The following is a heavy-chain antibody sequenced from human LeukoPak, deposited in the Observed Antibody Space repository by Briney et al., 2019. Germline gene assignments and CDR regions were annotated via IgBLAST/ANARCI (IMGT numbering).Heavy chain of an antibody. D-gene: IGHD2-15*01. CDR2: ISNNGGYT. J-gene: IGHJ4*02. Sequence: TGGSLRLSCAASGFTFSSSAMSWVRQAPGKGLEWVSAISNNGGYTYYADSVQGRFTISRDNSKSTLCLQMNSLRAEDTAVYYCAKQLRYCSVGSCYFPYWGQGTLVTVSS. V-gene: IGHV3-23*01. CDR1: GFTFSSSA. CDR3: AKQLRYCSVGSCYFPY.